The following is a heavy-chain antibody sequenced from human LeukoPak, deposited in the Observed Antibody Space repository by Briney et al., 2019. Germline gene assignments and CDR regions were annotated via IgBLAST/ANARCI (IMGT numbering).Heavy chain of an antibody. CDR3: ARGGGWGNWNDAVDY. D-gene: IGHD1-1*01. CDR1: GGSISNYY. J-gene: IGHJ4*02. Sequence: KPSETLSLTCTVSGGSISNYYWSWIRQTPGKGLEWIGYIHNSGSTKYNPSLKSPVSISVDTSKNQFSLKVNSVTAADTAVYYCARGGGWGNWNDAVDYWGQGTLVTVSS. V-gene: IGHV4-59*01. CDR2: IHNSGST.